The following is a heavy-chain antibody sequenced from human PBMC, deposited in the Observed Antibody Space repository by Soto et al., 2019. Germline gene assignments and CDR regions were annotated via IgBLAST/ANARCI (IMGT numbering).Heavy chain of an antibody. D-gene: IGHD3-16*02. CDR3: ANAEHPRRSIGFDY. CDR1: GFTFASYV. CDR2: ISATGGST. Sequence: GGSLRLSCAGSGFTFASYVMTWFRQAPGKGLEWVSSISATGGSTYYAGSVKGRFTISRDNSKNTLYLQMNSLRAEDTAIYYCANAEHPRRSIGFDYWGQGTLVTVSS. J-gene: IGHJ4*02. V-gene: IGHV3-23*01.